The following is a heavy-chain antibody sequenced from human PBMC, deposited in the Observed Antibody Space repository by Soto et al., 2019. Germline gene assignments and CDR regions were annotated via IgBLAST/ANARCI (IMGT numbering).Heavy chain of an antibody. D-gene: IGHD1-26*01. CDR1: GYTFTSYG. CDR2: ISAYNGNT. Sequence: ASVKVSCKASGYTFTSYGISWVRQAPGQGLEWMGWISAYNGNTNYAQKLQGRVTMTTDTSTSTAYMELRSLRSDDTAVYYCARFNWRGADEYYYYMDVWGKGTTVTVSS. J-gene: IGHJ6*03. V-gene: IGHV1-18*01. CDR3: ARFNWRGADEYYYYMDV.